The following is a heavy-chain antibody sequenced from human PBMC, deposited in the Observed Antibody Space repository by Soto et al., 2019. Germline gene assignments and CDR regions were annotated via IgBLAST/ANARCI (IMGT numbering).Heavy chain of an antibody. Sequence: SETLSLTCTVSGGSISSSSYYWGWIRQPPGKGLEWIGSIYYSGSTYYNPSLKSRVTISVDTSKNQFSLKLSSVTAADTAVYYCVGDDYSNPWYYYGMDVWGQGTTVT. J-gene: IGHJ6*02. V-gene: IGHV4-39*01. D-gene: IGHD4-4*01. CDR3: VGDDYSNPWYYYGMDV. CDR1: GGSISSSSYY. CDR2: IYYSGST.